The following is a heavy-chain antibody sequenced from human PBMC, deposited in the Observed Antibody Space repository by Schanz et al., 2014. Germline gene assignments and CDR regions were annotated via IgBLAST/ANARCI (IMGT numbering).Heavy chain of an antibody. CDR1: GFIFRSFG. V-gene: IGHV3-NL1*01. CDR2: VHLGGST. D-gene: IGHD6-19*01. J-gene: IGHJ4*02. CDR3: AASSGWHPSTDY. Sequence: QGQLVESGGGVVQPGKSLRLSCATSGFIFRSFGIHWVRQAPGKGLEWVSFVHLGGSTYYPDSVKGRFTISRDNSKNTLYLQMNSLRAEDTAVYYCAASSGWHPSTDYWGQGTLVTVSS.